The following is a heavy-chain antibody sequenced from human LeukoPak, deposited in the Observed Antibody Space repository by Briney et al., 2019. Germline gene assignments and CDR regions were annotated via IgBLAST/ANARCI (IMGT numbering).Heavy chain of an antibody. CDR1: GFTFSSYA. CDR2: ISYDGSNK. CDR3: ATLPLTTLRWELDY. J-gene: IGHJ4*02. V-gene: IGHV3-30*04. Sequence: GRSLRLSCAASGFTFSSYAMHWVRQAPGKGLEWVAVISYDGSNKYYADSVKGRFTISRDNSKNTLYLQMNSLRAEDTAVYYCATLPLTTLRWELDYWGQGTLVTVSS. D-gene: IGHD4-23*01.